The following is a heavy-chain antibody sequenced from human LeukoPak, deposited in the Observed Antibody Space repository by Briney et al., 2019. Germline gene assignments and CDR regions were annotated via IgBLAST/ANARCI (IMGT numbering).Heavy chain of an antibody. CDR3: ARRGKRITMVRGSVGAFDI. V-gene: IGHV4-34*01. J-gene: IGHJ3*02. CDR2: INHGGST. Sequence: SETLSLTCAVYGWSFSGFYWSWHRHPPGKGLEWIGEINHGGSTNYNPSLKSRVTISVDTSKNQFSLKLSSVTAADTAVYYCARRGKRITMVRGSVGAFDIWGQGTMVTVSS. D-gene: IGHD3-10*01. CDR1: GWSFSGFY.